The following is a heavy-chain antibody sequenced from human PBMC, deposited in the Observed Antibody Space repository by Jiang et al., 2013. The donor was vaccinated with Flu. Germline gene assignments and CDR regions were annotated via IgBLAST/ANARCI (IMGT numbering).Heavy chain of an antibody. J-gene: IGHJ4*02. CDR3: ARGSRTGGATDY. CDR2: IYYSGST. CDR1: GGSISSYY. V-gene: IGHV4-59*01. D-gene: IGHD1-26*01. Sequence: GSGLVKPSETLSLTCTVSGGSISSYYWSWIRQPPGKGLEWIGYIYYSGSTNYNPSLKSRVTISVDTSKNQFSLKLSSVTAADTAVYYCARGSRTGGATDYWGQGTLVTVSS.